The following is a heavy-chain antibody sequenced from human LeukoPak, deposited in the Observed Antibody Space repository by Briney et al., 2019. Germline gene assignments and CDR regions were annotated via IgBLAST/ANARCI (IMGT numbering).Heavy chain of an antibody. V-gene: IGHV1-2*02. CDR2: TNPNSGGT. Sequence: GASVTVSCKASGYTFTGYYMHWVRQAPGQGLEWMGWTNPNSGGTNYAQKFQGRVTMTRDTSISTAYMELSRLRSDDTAVYYCARDADVGYYDSSGQGPFDYWGQGTLATVSS. D-gene: IGHD3-22*01. CDR3: ARDADVGYYDSSGQGPFDY. CDR1: GYTFTGYY. J-gene: IGHJ4*02.